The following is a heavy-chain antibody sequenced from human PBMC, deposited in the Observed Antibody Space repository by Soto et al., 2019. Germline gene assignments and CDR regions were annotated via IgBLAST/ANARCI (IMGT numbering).Heavy chain of an antibody. Sequence: GGSLRLSCAASGFTFSTYGMHWVRQAPGKGLEWVAVISYDGSIKYYADSVKGRFTISRDNSKNTLYLQMNSLRAEDTAVYYCASGYMITFGGVIDPPLDYWGQGTLVTVSS. CDR1: GFTFSTYG. V-gene: IGHV3-30*03. D-gene: IGHD3-16*02. CDR3: ASGYMITFGGVIDPPLDY. J-gene: IGHJ4*02. CDR2: ISYDGSIK.